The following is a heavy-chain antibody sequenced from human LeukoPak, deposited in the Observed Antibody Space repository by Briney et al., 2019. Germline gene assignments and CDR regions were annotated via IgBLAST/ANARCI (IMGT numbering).Heavy chain of an antibody. D-gene: IGHD6-13*01. CDR2: IYHSGST. Sequence: PSGTLSLTCAVSGGSISSSYWWSWIRQPPGKGLEWIGEIYHSGSTNYNPSLKSRVTISVDTSKNQFSLKLSSVTAADTAVYYCARLYSSSWYLSNFDYWGQGTLVTVSS. J-gene: IGHJ4*02. CDR3: ARLYSSSWYLSNFDY. CDR1: GGSISSSYW. V-gene: IGHV4-4*02.